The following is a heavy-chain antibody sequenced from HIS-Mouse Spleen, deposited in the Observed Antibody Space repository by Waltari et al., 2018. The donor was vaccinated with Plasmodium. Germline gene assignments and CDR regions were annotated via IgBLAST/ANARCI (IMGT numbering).Heavy chain of an antibody. Sequence: EVQLVESGGGLVQPGGALRLSCAAAGFTFSSYWMSWVRQAPGKGLEWVANIKQEGSEKYYVDSVKGRFTISRDNAKNSLYLQMNSLRAEDTAVYYCASSWYWYFDLWGRGTLVTVSS. J-gene: IGHJ2*01. D-gene: IGHD6-13*01. CDR2: IKQEGSEK. V-gene: IGHV3-7*01. CDR1: GFTFSSYW. CDR3: ASSWYWYFDL.